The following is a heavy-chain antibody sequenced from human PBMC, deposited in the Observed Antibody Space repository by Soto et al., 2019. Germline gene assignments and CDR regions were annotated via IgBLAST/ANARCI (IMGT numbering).Heavy chain of an antibody. CDR3: ARDEVAEAGGFYYYGMDV. CDR1: GYTFTSYA. J-gene: IGHJ6*02. V-gene: IGHV1-3*01. CDR2: INAGNGNT. D-gene: IGHD6-13*01. Sequence: QVQLVQSGAEVKKPGASVKVSCKASGYTFTSYAMHWVRQAPGQRLEWMGWINAGNGNTKYSQKFQGRVTITRDTSASTAYMELSSLRSEDTAVYYCARDEVAEAGGFYYYGMDVWGQGTTVTVSS.